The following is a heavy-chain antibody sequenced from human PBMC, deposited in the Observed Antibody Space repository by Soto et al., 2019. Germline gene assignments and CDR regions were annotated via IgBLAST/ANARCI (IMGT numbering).Heavy chain of an antibody. CDR3: VRETYYYGMAV. V-gene: IGHV3-66*01. J-gene: IGHJ6*02. CDR1: GFTVSTDW. CDR2: IRGGGNT. Sequence: EVQLVESGGGLVQPGGSLRLSCAASGFTVSTDWMYWVRQAPGKGLEWVSVIRGGGNTCYADSVEGRFTIYRDNSKTTVYLQMNGLRAEETAMSSCVRETYYYGMAVWGQGPRVPAS.